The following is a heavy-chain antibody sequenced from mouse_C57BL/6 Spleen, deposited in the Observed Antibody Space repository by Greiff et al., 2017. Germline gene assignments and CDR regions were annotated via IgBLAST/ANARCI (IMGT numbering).Heavy chain of an antibody. CDR2: IDPSDSET. V-gene: IGHV1-52*01. CDR3: ARGTAQGYYAMDY. J-gene: IGHJ4*01. Sequence: VQLQQPGAELVRPGSSVKLSCKASGYTFTSYWMHWVKQRPIQGLEWIGNIDPSDSETHYNQKFKDKATLTVDKSSSTAYMQLSSLTSEDSAVYYCARGTAQGYYAMDYWGQGTSVTVSS. CDR1: GYTFTSYW. D-gene: IGHD3-1*01.